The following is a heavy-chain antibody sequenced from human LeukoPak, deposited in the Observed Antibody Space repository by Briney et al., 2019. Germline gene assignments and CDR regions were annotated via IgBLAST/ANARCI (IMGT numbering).Heavy chain of an antibody. J-gene: IGHJ4*02. V-gene: IGHV4-34*01. CDR1: GGSFSGYY. Sequence: PSETLSLTCAVYGGSFSGYYWSWIRQPPGKGLEWIGEINHSGSTNYNPSLKSRVTISVDTSKNQFSLKLSSVTAADTAVYYCARRDRWLQFRAYFDYWGQGTLVTVSS. D-gene: IGHD5-24*01. CDR3: ARRDRWLQFRAYFDY. CDR2: INHSGST.